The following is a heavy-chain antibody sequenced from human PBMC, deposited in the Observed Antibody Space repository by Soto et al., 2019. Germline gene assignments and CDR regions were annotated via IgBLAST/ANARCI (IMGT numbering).Heavy chain of an antibody. D-gene: IGHD3-22*01. V-gene: IGHV3-53*01. CDR2: IYSGGST. CDR1: GFTVSSNY. Sequence: EVQLVESGGGLIQPGGSLRLSCAASGFTVSSNYMSWVRQAPGKGLEWVSVIYSGGSTYYADSVKGRFTISRDNSKNTLYLQMNSLRAEDTAVYYCARQNRGSSGYYDYWGQGTLVTVSS. CDR3: ARQNRGSSGYYDY. J-gene: IGHJ4*02.